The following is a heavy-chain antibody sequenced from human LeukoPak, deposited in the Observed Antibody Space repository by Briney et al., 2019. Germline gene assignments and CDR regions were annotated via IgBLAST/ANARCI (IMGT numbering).Heavy chain of an antibody. CDR3: ARLPGTNWMGEYYFDY. Sequence: PPETPSLTCTVSGGSFSTSSYYWGWVRQPPGKGLEWIGSVYYSGTTYYNPSLKSRVTISVDTSKNQFSLKLSSVTAADTAVYYCARLPGTNWMGEYYFDYWGQGTLVTVSS. V-gene: IGHV4-39*01. CDR2: VYYSGTT. J-gene: IGHJ4*02. CDR1: GGSFSTSSYY. D-gene: IGHD3-16*01.